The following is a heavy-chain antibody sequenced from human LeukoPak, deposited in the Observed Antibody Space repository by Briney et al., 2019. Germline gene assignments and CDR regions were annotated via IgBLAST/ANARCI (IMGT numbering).Heavy chain of an antibody. CDR1: GFTFSSYS. D-gene: IGHD1-26*01. CDR3: AREGIVGATLGLDY. V-gene: IGHV3-48*01. Sequence: GGSLRLSCAASGFTFSSYSMNWVRQAPGKGLEWVSYISSSSSTIYYADSVKGRFTISRDNAKNLLYLQMNSLRAEDTAVYYCAREGIVGATLGLDYWGQGTLVTVSS. J-gene: IGHJ4*02. CDR2: ISSSSSTI.